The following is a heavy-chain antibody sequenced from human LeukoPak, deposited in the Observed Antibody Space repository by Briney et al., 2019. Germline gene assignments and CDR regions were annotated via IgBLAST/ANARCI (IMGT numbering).Heavy chain of an antibody. V-gene: IGHV3-23*01. CDR3: AKPKYYDILTNQY. CDR1: GFTFSRHG. CDR2: VSPSGDIK. Sequence: GGSLRLSCVASGFTFSRHGMNWVRQAPGKGLEWVSGVSPSGDIKYYADSVKGRFAISRDNSKNTLYLQMNSLRAEDTAVYYCAKPKYYDILTNQYWGQGTLVTVSS. J-gene: IGHJ4*02. D-gene: IGHD3-9*01.